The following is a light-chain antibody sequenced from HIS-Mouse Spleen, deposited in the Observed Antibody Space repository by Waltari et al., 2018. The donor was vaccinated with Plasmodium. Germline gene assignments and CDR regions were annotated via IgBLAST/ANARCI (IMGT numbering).Light chain of an antibody. CDR2: DVS. J-gene: IGLJ3*02. CDR3: CSYAGSYTWV. Sequence: QSALTPPRSVSGSPGQSVTISCTGTSSDVGGYNYVSRSQEHPGKAPKLMMYDVSKRPSGVPDRFSGSKSGNTASMTISGLQAEDEADYYCCSYAGSYTWVFGGGTKLTV. CDR1: SSDVGGYNY. V-gene: IGLV2-11*01.